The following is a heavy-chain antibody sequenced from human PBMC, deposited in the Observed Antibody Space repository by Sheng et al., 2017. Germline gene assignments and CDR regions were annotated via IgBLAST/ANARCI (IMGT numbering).Heavy chain of an antibody. Sequence: EVQLVESGGGLVQPGGTLRLSCAASGLTFRSYGMSWARQPPGKGLEWVSAISASGGNTFYTDSVKGRFTISRDNSKNTLYLQMNSLTAEDTAVYYCAKDSYGDYTTGVVFTLWGQGTTVTVSS. CDR1: GLTFRSYG. D-gene: IGHD4-17*01. V-gene: IGHV3-23*04. CDR2: ISASGGNT. J-gene: IGHJ3*01. CDR3: AKDSYGDYTTGVVFTL.